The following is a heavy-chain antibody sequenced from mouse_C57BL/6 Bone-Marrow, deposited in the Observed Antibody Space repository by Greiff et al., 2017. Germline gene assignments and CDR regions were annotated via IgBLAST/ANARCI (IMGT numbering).Heavy chain of an antibody. CDR1: GYTFTDYY. J-gene: IGHJ4*01. Sequence: DVKLQESGPVLVKPGASVKMSCKASGYTFTDYYMNWVKQSHGKSLEWIGVINPYNGGTSYNQKFKGKATLTVDKSSSTAYMELNSLTSEDSAVYYCAREPLIYYGNYVYAMDYWGQGTSVTVSS. V-gene: IGHV1-19*01. D-gene: IGHD2-1*01. CDR3: AREPLIYYGNYVYAMDY. CDR2: INPYNGGT.